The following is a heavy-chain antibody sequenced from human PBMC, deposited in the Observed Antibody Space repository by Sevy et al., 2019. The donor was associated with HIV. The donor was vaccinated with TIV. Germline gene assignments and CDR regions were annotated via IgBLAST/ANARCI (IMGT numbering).Heavy chain of an antibody. CDR2: VSYDGSHK. Sequence: GGSLRLSCAVSGFTFSSYGMHWVRQAPGKGLEWVAVVSYDGSHKYYGDSVKGRFTISRDNSKNTVSLQMNSLRAEDTAVYYCAKGSRATSSAFDVWGQGTIVTVSS. V-gene: IGHV3-30*18. D-gene: IGHD2-2*01. J-gene: IGHJ3*01. CDR3: AKGSRATSSAFDV. CDR1: GFTFSSYG.